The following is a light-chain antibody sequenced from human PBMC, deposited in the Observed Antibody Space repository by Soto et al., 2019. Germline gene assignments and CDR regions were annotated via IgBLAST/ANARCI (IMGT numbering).Light chain of an antibody. CDR1: QDISNS. Sequence: DIQMTQSPSSLSASVGDRVTITCQASQDISNSLNWYQQKPGKVPNLLIYDASNLETGVPSRFSGSGSGTHFTFSISSLQPEYIATYYCQQYYSSPYTFGQGTKLEV. CDR3: QQYYSSPYT. J-gene: IGKJ2*01. CDR2: DAS. V-gene: IGKV1-33*01.